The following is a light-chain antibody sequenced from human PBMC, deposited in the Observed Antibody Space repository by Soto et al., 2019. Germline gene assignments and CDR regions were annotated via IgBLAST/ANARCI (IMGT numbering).Light chain of an antibody. J-gene: IGKJ2*01. V-gene: IGKV3D-15*01. CDR1: QSVTTR. Sequence: EIVMTQSPATLSVSPGERATLSCRASQSVTTRLAWYQQKPGQAPRLLIHGASTRATGIPARFSGSGSGTEFTLTISSLQSEDFAVYHCQQYNNWPPEYTFGQGTKLEIK. CDR3: QQYNNWPPEYT. CDR2: GAS.